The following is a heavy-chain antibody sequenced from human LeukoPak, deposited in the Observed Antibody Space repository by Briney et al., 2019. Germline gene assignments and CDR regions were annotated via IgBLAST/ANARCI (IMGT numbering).Heavy chain of an antibody. CDR1: GFTFSDHY. D-gene: IGHD6-6*01. V-gene: IGHV3-11*01. CDR2: ISSGGSTT. Sequence: GGSLRLSCAASGFTFSDHYMSWIRQAPGKGLECVSYISSGGSTTYYTDSVKGRFTISRDNGKNALYLQMNSLRAEDTAVYYCAREIAADSGFDSWGQGTLVTVSS. J-gene: IGHJ4*02. CDR3: AREIAADSGFDS.